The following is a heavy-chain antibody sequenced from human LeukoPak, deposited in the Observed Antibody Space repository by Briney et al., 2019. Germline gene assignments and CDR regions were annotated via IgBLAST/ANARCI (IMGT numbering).Heavy chain of an antibody. CDR3: ARSGPEDWALDH. CDR2: ISVYNGNA. Sequence: GASVNVSCKASGYTFSNYVIAWARQAPGQGLEWMGWISVYNGNAFYAQKLQGRVTMTTDTSTTTAYLELSSLRSDDTAIYFCARSGPEDWALDHWGRGTQVTVSP. J-gene: IGHJ4*02. V-gene: IGHV1-18*01. CDR1: GYTFSNYV. D-gene: IGHD3/OR15-3a*01.